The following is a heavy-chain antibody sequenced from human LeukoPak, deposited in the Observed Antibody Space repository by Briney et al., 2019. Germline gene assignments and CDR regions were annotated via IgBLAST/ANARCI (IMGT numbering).Heavy chain of an antibody. D-gene: IGHD1-26*01. V-gene: IGHV3-23*01. CDR3: AKDRLDGGGGSYFGPDY. CDR1: GFTFSSYA. CDR2: ISGSGGST. Sequence: PGGSLRLSCAASGFTFSSYAMSWVRQAPGKGLEWVSAISGSGGSTYYADSVKGRFTISRDNSKNTLYLQMNSLRAEDTAVYYCAKDRLDGGGGSYFGPDYWGQGTLVTVSS. J-gene: IGHJ4*02.